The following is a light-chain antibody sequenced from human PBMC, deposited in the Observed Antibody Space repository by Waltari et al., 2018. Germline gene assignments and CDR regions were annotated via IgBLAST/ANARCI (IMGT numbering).Light chain of an antibody. V-gene: IGKV4-1*01. CDR1: QSVLYSSNNKNY. Sequence: DIVMTQSPDSLAVSLGERATINCKSSQSVLYSSNNKNYLAWYQQKPEQTPKLLIYWASTRESGVPDRFSGSGSGTDFTLTISSLQAEDVAVYYCQQFYSTPFTFGPGTKVDLK. J-gene: IGKJ3*01. CDR2: WAS. CDR3: QQFYSTPFT.